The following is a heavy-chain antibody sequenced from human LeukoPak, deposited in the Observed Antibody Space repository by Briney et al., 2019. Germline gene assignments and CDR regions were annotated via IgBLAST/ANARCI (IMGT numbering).Heavy chain of an antibody. CDR3: ARALPFCGCLDP. D-gene: IGHD6-25*01. J-gene: IGHJ5*02. CDR1: GPTVSSNY. Sequence: PGGSLRLSCAASGPTVSSNYMKWVRQAAGEGLEGVAVIYSGGTTYYADSVKGRFTISRDNSKNPFYLQIDILSADDTALYYCARALPFCGCLDPWGQGTLVTVSS. V-gene: IGHV3-66*01. CDR2: IYSGGTT.